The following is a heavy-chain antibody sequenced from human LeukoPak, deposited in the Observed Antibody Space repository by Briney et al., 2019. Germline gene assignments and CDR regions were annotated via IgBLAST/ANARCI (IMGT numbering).Heavy chain of an antibody. CDR3: ARDGDSSGYFDY. J-gene: IGHJ4*02. Sequence: PSETLSLTCTVSGGSISSYYWSWIRQPPGKGLEWIGYIYYSGSTNYNPSLKSRVTISVDTSKNQFSLKLSSVTAADTAVYYCARDGDSSGYFDYWGQGTLATVSS. V-gene: IGHV4-59*01. CDR1: GGSISSYY. CDR2: IYYSGST. D-gene: IGHD3-22*01.